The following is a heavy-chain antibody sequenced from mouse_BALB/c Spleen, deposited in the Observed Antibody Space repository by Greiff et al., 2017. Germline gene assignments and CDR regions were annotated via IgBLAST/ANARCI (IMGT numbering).Heavy chain of an antibody. Sequence: EVKVVESGGGLVQPGGSRKLSCAASGFTFSSFGMHWVRQAPEKGLEWVAYISSGSSTIYYADTVKGRFTISRDNPKNTLFLQMTSLRSEDTAMYYCARYRSYFDYWGQGTTLTVSS. CDR1: GFTFSSFG. V-gene: IGHV5-17*02. CDR3: ARYRSYFDY. CDR2: ISSGSSTI. J-gene: IGHJ2*01. D-gene: IGHD2-14*01.